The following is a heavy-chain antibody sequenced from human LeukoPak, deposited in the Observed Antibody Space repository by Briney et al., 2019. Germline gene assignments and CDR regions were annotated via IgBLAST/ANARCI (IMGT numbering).Heavy chain of an antibody. V-gene: IGHV3-30*03. J-gene: IGHJ4*02. CDR1: GFTLSSYG. CDR3: ARHGALNDYGDYFDF. D-gene: IGHD4-17*01. CDR2: ISYDGNTK. Sequence: GGSLRLSCAASGFTLSSYGMHWVRQAPGKGLEWVAVISYDGNTKYYADSVKGRFTISRDNAEDTLYLQMNSLRGEDTAVYYCARHGALNDYGDYFDFWGQGTLVTVSS.